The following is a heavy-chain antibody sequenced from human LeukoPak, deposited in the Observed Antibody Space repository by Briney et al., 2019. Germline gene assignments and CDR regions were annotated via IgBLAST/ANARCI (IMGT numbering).Heavy chain of an antibody. Sequence: PSETLSLTCTVSGGSINSYYWSWIRQPAGKGLEWIGRIYTSGSTNYNPSLKSRVTISVDTSKNQFSLKLSSVTAADTAVYYCARDEGYYDFCFAHWGQGTLVTVSS. CDR3: ARDEGYYDFCFAH. J-gene: IGHJ5*02. V-gene: IGHV4-4*07. CDR2: IYTSGST. D-gene: IGHD3-3*01. CDR1: GGSINSYY.